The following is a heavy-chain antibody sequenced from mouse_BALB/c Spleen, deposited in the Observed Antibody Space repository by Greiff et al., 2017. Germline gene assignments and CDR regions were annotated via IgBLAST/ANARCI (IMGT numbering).Heavy chain of an antibody. CDR1: GFTFSSYA. J-gene: IGHJ4*01. D-gene: IGHD2-3*01. V-gene: IGHV5-6-5*01. CDR3: AREAIYDDYNTKGYAMDY. CDR2: ISSGGST. Sequence: EVMLVESGGGLVKPGGSLKLSCAASGFTFSSYAMSWVRQTPEKRLEWVASISSGGSTYYPDSVKGRFTIYRDNARNILYLQMSSLRSEDTAMYYCAREAIYDDYNTKGYAMDYWGQGTSVTVSS.